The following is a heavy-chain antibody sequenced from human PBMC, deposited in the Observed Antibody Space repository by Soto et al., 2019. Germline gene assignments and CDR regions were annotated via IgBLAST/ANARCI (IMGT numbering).Heavy chain of an antibody. V-gene: IGHV3-13*04. Sequence: EVQLVESGGGLVQPGGSLRLSCAASGFTFSSYDMHWVRQATGKGLEWVSAIGTAGDTYYPGSVKGRFTISRENAKNSLSVQMKSLRAGDTAVYYCARALPRSHWYFDLLGRGTLVNVSS. CDR1: GFTFSSYD. J-gene: IGHJ2*01. D-gene: IGHD3-10*01. CDR2: IGTAGDT. CDR3: ARALPRSHWYFDL.